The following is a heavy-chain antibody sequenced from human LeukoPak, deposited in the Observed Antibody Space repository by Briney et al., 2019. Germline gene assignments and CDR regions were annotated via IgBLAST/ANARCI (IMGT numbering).Heavy chain of an antibody. CDR3: ANRLLGATTPFDY. Sequence: PGGSLRLSCAASGLTVSSNYMSWVRQAPGKGLEWVSTISNSGGSIYYADSVKGRFTISRDNSKNTLYLQMNSLRAEDTDIYYCANRLLGATTPFDYWGQGTLVTVSS. D-gene: IGHD1-26*01. CDR1: GLTVSSNY. CDR2: ISNSGGSI. J-gene: IGHJ4*02. V-gene: IGHV3-23*01.